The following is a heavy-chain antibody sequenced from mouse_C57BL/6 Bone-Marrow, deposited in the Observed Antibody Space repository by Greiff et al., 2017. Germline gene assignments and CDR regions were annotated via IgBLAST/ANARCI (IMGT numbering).Heavy chain of an antibody. V-gene: IGHV1-64*01. CDR2: IHPNSGST. CDR3: ARIVTTVVDFDY. D-gene: IGHD1-1*01. CDR1: GYTFTSYW. Sequence: QVQLQQPGAELVKPGASVKLSCKASGYTFTSYWMHWVKQRPGQGLEWIGMIHPNSGSTNYNEKFKSKATLTVDKSSSTAYMQLSSLTSEDSAVYYCARIVTTVVDFDYWGQGTTHTVSS. J-gene: IGHJ2*01.